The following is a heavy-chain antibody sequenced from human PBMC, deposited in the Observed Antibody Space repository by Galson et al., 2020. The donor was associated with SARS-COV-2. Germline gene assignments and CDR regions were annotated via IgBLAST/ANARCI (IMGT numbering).Heavy chain of an antibody. D-gene: IGHD3-9*01. V-gene: IGHV3-33*01. Sequence: GGSLRLSCAASGFTFSSYGMHWVRQAPGKGLEWVAVIWYDGSNKYYADSVKGRFTISRDNSKNTLYLQMNSLRAEDTAVYYCARDLTNYYGMDVWGQGTTVTVSS. CDR3: ARDLTNYYGMDV. CDR1: GFTFSSYG. J-gene: IGHJ6*02. CDR2: IWYDGSNK.